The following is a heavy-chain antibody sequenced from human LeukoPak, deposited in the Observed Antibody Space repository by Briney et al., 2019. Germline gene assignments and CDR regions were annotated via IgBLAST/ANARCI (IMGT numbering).Heavy chain of an antibody. Sequence: SETLSLTCTVSGGSISSSSYYWGWIRQPPGKGLEWIGSIYYSGSTYYNPSLKSRVTISVDTSKNQFSLKLSSVTAADTAVYYCARDYCTNGVCTDAFDIWGQGTMVTVSS. D-gene: IGHD2-8*01. J-gene: IGHJ3*02. CDR1: GGSISSSSYY. CDR2: IYYSGST. CDR3: ARDYCTNGVCTDAFDI. V-gene: IGHV4-39*07.